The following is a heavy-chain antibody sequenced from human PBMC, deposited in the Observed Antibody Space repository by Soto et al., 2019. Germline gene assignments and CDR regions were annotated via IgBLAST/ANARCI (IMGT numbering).Heavy chain of an antibody. V-gene: IGHV3-15*07. J-gene: IGHJ6*02. D-gene: IGHD3-10*01. Sequence: EVQLVESGGGLGKPGGSLRLSCEASGLTFTNAWMTWVRQAPGKGLEWVGCIKSKTDGGTIDYAAPVKGRFSISRDDAKNTLYLQMNSLKTDDTAVYYCVNSCYYHGVAVWGQGTTVIVSS. CDR2: IKSKTDGGTI. CDR1: GLTFTNAW. CDR3: VNSCYYHGVAV.